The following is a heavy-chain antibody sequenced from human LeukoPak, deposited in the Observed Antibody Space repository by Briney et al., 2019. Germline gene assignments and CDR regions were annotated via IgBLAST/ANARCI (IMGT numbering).Heavy chain of an antibody. CDR2: INHSGST. CDR3: ARRRCYGNWFDP. D-gene: IGHD2-2*01. V-gene: IGHV4-34*01. J-gene: IGHJ5*02. Sequence: SETLSLTCAVYGGSFSGYYWSWIRQPPGKGLEWIGEINHSGSTNYNPSLKSRVTISVDTSKNQFSLKLSSVTAADTAVYYCARRRCYGNWFDPWGQGTLVTVSS. CDR1: GGSFSGYY.